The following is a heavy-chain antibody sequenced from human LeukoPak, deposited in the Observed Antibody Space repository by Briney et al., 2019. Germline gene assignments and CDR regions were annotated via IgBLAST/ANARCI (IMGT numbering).Heavy chain of an antibody. CDR2: INQNGSEK. D-gene: IGHD3-22*01. CDR3: ARDPYYDSSGYYAFDI. CDR1: GFTFRRYW. J-gene: IGHJ3*02. V-gene: IGHV3-7*01. Sequence: QPGGSLRVSCAASGFTFRRYWMSWVRQAPGKGLEWVANINQNGSEKYYVDPVKGRFTISRDNAKNSLYLQMNSLRAEDTAVYSCARDPYYDSSGYYAFDIWGQGTMVTVSS.